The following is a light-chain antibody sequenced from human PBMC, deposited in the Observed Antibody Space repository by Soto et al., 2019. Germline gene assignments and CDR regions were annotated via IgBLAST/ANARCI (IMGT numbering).Light chain of an antibody. CDR2: DAS. J-gene: IGKJ1*01. Sequence: EVVLTQSPATLSLSPGERATLSCRASQSVSTHLAWYQQKPGQAPRLLIYDASIRATGIPARFSGSGSGTDFTLTISSLEPEDSAVYFCQQRSHWPPWTFGLGTKVAIK. CDR3: QQRSHWPPWT. CDR1: QSVSTH. V-gene: IGKV3-11*01.